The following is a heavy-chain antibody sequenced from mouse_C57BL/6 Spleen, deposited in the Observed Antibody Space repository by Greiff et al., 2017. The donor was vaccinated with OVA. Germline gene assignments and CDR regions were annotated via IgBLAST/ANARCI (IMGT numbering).Heavy chain of an antibody. CDR2: IYPGGGYT. D-gene: IGHD1-1*01. Sequence: QVQLQQSGAELVRPGTSVKMSCKASGYTFTNYWIGWAKQRPGHGLEWIGDIYPGGGYTNYNEKFKGKATLTADKSSSTAYMQFSSLTSEDSAIYYCARGYGSSYWYVDVWGTGTTVTVSS. CDR3: ARGYGSSYWYVDV. CDR1: GYTFTNYW. J-gene: IGHJ1*03. V-gene: IGHV1-63*01.